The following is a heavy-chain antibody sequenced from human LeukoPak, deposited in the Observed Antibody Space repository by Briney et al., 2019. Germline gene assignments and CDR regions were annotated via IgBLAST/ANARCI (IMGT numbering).Heavy chain of an antibody. V-gene: IGHV3-30-3*01. CDR3: ARDPGEQQLVQPPYYFDY. D-gene: IGHD6-13*01. J-gene: IGHJ4*02. CDR1: GFTFSSYA. Sequence: GGSLRLSCAASGFTFSSYAMHWVRQAPGKGLEWVAVISYDGSNKYYADSVKGRFTISRDNSKNTLYLQMNSLRAEDTAVYYCARDPGEQQLVQPPYYFDYWGQGTLVTVSS. CDR2: ISYDGSNK.